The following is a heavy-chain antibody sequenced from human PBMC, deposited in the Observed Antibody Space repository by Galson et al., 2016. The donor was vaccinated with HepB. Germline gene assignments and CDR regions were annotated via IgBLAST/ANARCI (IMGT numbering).Heavy chain of an antibody. CDR1: DESYRGYF. Sequence: SETLSLTCAVNDESYRGYFWTWIRQSPGKGLEWIGEITHSGSTKYNPSLKSRVTMSVDTSKNQFSLNLTSVTTADTAVYYCARGRPGQQLLPNLNNFFDPWARERWPPSPQ. CDR3: ARGRPGQQLLPNLNNFFDP. CDR2: ITHSGST. D-gene: IGHD6-13*01. V-gene: IGHV4-34*01. J-gene: IGHJ5*02.